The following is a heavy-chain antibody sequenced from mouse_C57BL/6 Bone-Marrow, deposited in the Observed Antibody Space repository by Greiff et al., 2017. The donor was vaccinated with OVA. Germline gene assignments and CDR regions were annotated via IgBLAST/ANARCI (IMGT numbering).Heavy chain of an antibody. D-gene: IGHD2-12*01. CDR2: IHPSDSDT. CDR3: AIGRRFAY. Sequence: LQQPGASVKVSCKASGYTFTSYWMPWVKQRPGQGLEWIGRIHPSDSDTNYNQKFKGKDTLTVDKSSSTAYMQLSSLTSEDSAVSDCAIGRRFAYWGQGTLVTVSA. J-gene: IGHJ3*01. V-gene: IGHV1-74*04. CDR1: GYTFTSYW.